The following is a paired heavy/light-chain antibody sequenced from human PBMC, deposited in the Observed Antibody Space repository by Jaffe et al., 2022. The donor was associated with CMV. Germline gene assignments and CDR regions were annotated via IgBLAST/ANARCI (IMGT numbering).Heavy chain of an antibody. CDR3: ARFRITMAYIDV. D-gene: IGHD3-3*01. J-gene: IGHJ6*04. Sequence: QVQLVQSGAEVKKPGASVKVSCKASGHTFTPYGFSWVRQAPGQGLEWMGWINAHNGDTNYAQNFQGRVTMTTDTSTSTAYMELRSLRSDDTAVYYCARFRITMAYIDVWGTGTTVTVSS. CDR1: GHTFTPYG. CDR2: INAHNGDT. V-gene: IGHV1-18*04.
Light chain of an antibody. Sequence: QSALTQPASVSGSPGQSITISCSGTSSDIGSYNLVSWYQQHPGKAPKLLIYEVNKWPSGVSDRFSGSKSGDTASLTISGLQTEDEADYYCCSYAGRTTFVLFGGGTKLTVL. CDR3: CSYAGRTTFVL. CDR2: EVN. J-gene: IGLJ3*02. CDR1: SSDIGSYNL. V-gene: IGLV2-23*02.